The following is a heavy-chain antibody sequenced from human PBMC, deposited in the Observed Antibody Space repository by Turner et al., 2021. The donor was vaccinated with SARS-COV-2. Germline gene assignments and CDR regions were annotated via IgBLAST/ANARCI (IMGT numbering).Heavy chain of an antibody. D-gene: IGHD3-22*01. CDR1: GYTFTGYY. V-gene: IGHV1-2*02. CDR2: INPNSGGT. CDR3: ARGTYYYDISAYRNDAFDI. Sequence: QVQLVQSGAEVKKPGSSVKVSCKASGYTFTGYYMHWVRQAPGQGLEWMGWINPNSGGTNYAQTFQGRVTMTRDTSISTAYMELSRLRSDDTAVYYCARGTYYYDISAYRNDAFDIWGQGTMVTVSS. J-gene: IGHJ3*02.